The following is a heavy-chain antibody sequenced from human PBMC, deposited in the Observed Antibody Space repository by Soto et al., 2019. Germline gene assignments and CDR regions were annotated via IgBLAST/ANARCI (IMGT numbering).Heavy chain of an antibody. D-gene: IGHD1-26*01. CDR2: IYHSGSP. J-gene: IGHJ4*02. V-gene: IGHV4-61*08. CDR1: GGSVSSGVYY. Sequence: PSETLSLTCTVSGGSVSSGVYYWSWIRQPPGKGLEWIGYIYHSGSPNYNPSLKRRVTISVDTSKNQFSLKLSSVTAADTAVYYCAREFGSYPYYFDYWGQGTLVTVSS. CDR3: AREFGSYPYYFDY.